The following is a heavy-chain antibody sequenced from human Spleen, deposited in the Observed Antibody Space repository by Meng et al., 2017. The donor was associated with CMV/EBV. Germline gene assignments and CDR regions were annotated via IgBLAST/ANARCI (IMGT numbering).Heavy chain of an antibody. CDR1: GFTFSSYE. D-gene: IGHD1-7*01. Sequence: GGSLRLSCAASGFTFSSYEMNWVRQAPGKGLEWVSYISSSGSTIYYADSVKGRFTISRDNAKNSLYLQMNSLRAADTAVYYCARVGIITGTKGLDYWGQGTLVTVSS. J-gene: IGHJ4*02. CDR3: ARVGIITGTKGLDY. CDR2: ISSSGSTI. V-gene: IGHV3-48*03.